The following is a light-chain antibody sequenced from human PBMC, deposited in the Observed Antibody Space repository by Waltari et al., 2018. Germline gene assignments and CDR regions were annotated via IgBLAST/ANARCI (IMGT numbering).Light chain of an antibody. V-gene: IGKV1-39*01. Sequence: DIQMPQSPSSLSASVGDRVTITCRASQSISSYLNWYQQKPGKAPKLLIYAASSLQSGVPSRFSGSGSGTDFTLTISSLQPEDFATYYCQQSYSTPMYTFGQGTKLEIK. CDR2: AAS. CDR3: QQSYSTPMYT. CDR1: QSISSY. J-gene: IGKJ2*01.